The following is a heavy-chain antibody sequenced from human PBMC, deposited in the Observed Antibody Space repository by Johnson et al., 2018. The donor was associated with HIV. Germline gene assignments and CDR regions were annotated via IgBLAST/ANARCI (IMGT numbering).Heavy chain of an antibody. V-gene: IGHV3-66*02. Sequence: VHLVESGGGVVQPGRPLRLSCAASGFTFSSYAIHWVRQAPGKGLEWVSVIYSGGSTYYADSVKGRFTISRDNSKNTLYLQMNSLRAEDTAVYYCASSRRGQQLVPLAFDIWGQGTMVTVSS. CDR3: ASSRRGQQLVPLAFDI. CDR2: IYSGGST. D-gene: IGHD6-13*01. J-gene: IGHJ3*02. CDR1: GFTFSSYA.